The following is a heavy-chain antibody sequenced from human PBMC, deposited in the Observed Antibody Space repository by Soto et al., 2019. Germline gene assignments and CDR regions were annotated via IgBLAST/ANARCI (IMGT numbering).Heavy chain of an antibody. CDR3: ARWGTTGGLDV. CDR2: TSYDGSDK. V-gene: IGHV3-30*19. J-gene: IGHJ1*01. D-gene: IGHD3-16*01. CDR1: GFTFRSYV. Sequence: QVQLVESGGGVVQPGTSLRVSCVGSGFTFRSYVIHWVRQAPGKGLEWVALTSYDGSDKYYGDSVRGRFTISRDNSRNTVDLQMDSLRLEDTGLYYCARWGTTGGLDVWGQGTVVSVSS.